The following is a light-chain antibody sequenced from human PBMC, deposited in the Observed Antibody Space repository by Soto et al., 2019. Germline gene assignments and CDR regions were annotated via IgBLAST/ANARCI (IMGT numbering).Light chain of an antibody. J-gene: IGLJ3*02. CDR3: QSYDSSLSGWV. V-gene: IGLV1-40*01. CDR2: GNS. CDR1: SSNIGAGYD. Sequence: QSVLTQPPSVSGAPGQRVTISCTGSSSNIGAGYDVHWYHQLPGTAPKLLIYGNSNRPSGVPDRFSGSKSGTSASLAITGLQAEDEADYYCQSYDSSLSGWVFGGGTKLTGL.